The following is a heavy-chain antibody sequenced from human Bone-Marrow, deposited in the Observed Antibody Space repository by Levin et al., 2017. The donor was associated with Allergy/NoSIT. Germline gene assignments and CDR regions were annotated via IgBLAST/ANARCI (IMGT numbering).Heavy chain of an antibody. CDR2: IFYSGHT. CDR1: GGSISSPAYY. CDR3: ASAPPSFGRVIGFDP. Sequence: PSETLSLTCTVSGGSISSPAYYWSWIRQHPGKGLEWIGHIFYSGHTDYNPSLKSRVFISVDTSKNQFSLKLSSVTAAGTAVSFCASAPPSFGRVIGFDPWGQGTLVTVSS. J-gene: IGHJ5*02. V-gene: IGHV4-31*03. D-gene: IGHD3-16*01.